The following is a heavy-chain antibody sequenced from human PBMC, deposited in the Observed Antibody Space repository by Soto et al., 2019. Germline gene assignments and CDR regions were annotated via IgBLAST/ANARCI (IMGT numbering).Heavy chain of an antibody. CDR2: MSYDGTTT. CDR1: GFMFSAYA. CDR3: ARDPSPYTSGWYGIDF. V-gene: IGHV3-30-3*01. J-gene: IGHJ4*01. Sequence: QVQLVESGGGVVQPGASLRLSCTASGFMFSAYAMLWVRQAPGKGLEWVAAMSYDGTTTYYADSLKGRFTISIDNSKNTLFLQMSSLTADDSAVYYCARDPSPYTSGWYGIDFWGLGTLVTVSS. D-gene: IGHD6-19*01.